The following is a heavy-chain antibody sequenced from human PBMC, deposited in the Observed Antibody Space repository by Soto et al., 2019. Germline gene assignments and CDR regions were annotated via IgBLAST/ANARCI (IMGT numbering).Heavy chain of an antibody. D-gene: IGHD6-6*01. Sequence: QVXLLQSGAEVKKPGASVKVSCKASGYTFTNYGITWVRQAPGQGLEWMGWISAYNGDTHYTQRLQGXXXXTTXTXXXXXXXXXXXXXXXXXXXXYCARVRQLVGXFXYYMDVWGKGTTVXVSS. V-gene: IGHV1-18*01. J-gene: IGHJ6*03. CDR3: ARVRQLVGXFXYYMDV. CDR1: GYTFTNYG. CDR2: ISAYNGDT.